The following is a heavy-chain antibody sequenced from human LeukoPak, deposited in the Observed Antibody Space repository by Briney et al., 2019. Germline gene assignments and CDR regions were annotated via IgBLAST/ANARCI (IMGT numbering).Heavy chain of an antibody. CDR3: AAILWFGESYSDY. D-gene: IGHD3-10*01. CDR1: GGTFSSYA. V-gene: IGHV1-69*04. CDR2: IIPILGIA. Sequence: SVKVSCKASGGTFSSYAISWVRQAPGQGLEWMGRIIPILGIANYAQKFQGRVTITADKSTSTAYMELSSLRSEAAAVYYCAAILWFGESYSDYWGQGTLVTVSS. J-gene: IGHJ4*02.